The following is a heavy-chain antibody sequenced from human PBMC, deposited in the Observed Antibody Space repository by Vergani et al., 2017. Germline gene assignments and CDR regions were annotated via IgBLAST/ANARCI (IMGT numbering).Heavy chain of an antibody. CDR2: IYYSGST. CDR3: ARGWTFGGVIPWANSYYYMDV. Sequence: QVQLQESGPGLVKPSQTLSLTCTVSGGSISSGDYYWSWIRQPPGKGLEWIGYIYYSGSTYYNPSLKSRVTISVDTSKNQFSLKLSSVTAADTAVYYCARGWTFGGVIPWANSYYYMDVWGKGTTVTVSS. D-gene: IGHD3-16*02. V-gene: IGHV4-30-4*01. CDR1: GGSISSGDYY. J-gene: IGHJ6*03.